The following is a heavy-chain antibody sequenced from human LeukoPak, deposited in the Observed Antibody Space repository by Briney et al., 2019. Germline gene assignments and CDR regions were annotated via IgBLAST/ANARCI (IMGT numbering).Heavy chain of an antibody. CDR1: GGSISSYY. V-gene: IGHV4-59*01. J-gene: IGHJ4*02. Sequence: SETLSLTCTVSGGSISSYYWSWIRQPPGKGLEWIGYIYYSGSTNYNPSLKNRVTISVDTSKNQFSLKLTSVAAADTAVYYCARGYYYQNYYFDYWGQGTLVTVSP. D-gene: IGHD5-12*01. CDR2: IYYSGST. CDR3: ARGYYYQNYYFDY.